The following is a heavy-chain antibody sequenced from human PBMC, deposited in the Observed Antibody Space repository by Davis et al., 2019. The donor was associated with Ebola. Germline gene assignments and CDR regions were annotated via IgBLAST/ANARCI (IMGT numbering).Heavy chain of an antibody. D-gene: IGHD3-3*01. J-gene: IGHJ6*04. CDR1: GFTFSSYA. Sequence: GESLKIPCAASGFTFSSYAMSWVRQAPGKGLEWVSGISGSGGSTYYADSVKGRFTISRDNSKNTLYLQMNSLRAEDTAVYYCAKSGLSFGVVKYHYGMDVWGKGTTVTVSS. V-gene: IGHV3-23*01. CDR3: AKSGLSFGVVKYHYGMDV. CDR2: ISGSGGST.